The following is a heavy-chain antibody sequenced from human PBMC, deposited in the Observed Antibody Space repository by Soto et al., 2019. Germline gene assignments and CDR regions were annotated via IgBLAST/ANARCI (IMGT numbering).Heavy chain of an antibody. V-gene: IGHV3-23*01. Sequence: GGSLRLSCAASGFTFSSYAMSWVRQAPGKGLEWVSAIRGSGGRTYYADSVKGRFTISRDNSKNTLYLQMNSLRAEDTAVYYCAKDPDTAMVSYFDYWGQGTLVTVSS. CDR3: AKDPDTAMVSYFDY. CDR2: IRGSGGRT. J-gene: IGHJ4*02. CDR1: GFTFSSYA. D-gene: IGHD5-18*01.